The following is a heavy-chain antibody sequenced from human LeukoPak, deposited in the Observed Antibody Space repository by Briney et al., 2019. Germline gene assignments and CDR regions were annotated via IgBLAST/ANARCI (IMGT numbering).Heavy chain of an antibody. D-gene: IGHD6-13*01. J-gene: IGHJ3*02. V-gene: IGHV3-21*01. Sequence: PGGSLRLSRAASGFTFSTYNINWVRQAPGKGLEWVSSISPSSSYIYYADSVKGQFTISRDNAKNSLYLQMNSLRAEDTAVYYCARDRYSTSLGAFDIWGQGTMVTVSS. CDR3: ARDRYSTSLGAFDI. CDR2: ISPSSSYI. CDR1: GFTFSTYN.